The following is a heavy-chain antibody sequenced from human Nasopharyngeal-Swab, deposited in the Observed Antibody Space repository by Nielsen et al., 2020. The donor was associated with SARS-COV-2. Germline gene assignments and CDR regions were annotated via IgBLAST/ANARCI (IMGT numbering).Heavy chain of an antibody. D-gene: IGHD6-13*01. CDR3: AAHPRGQLDPFDY. Sequence: SETLSLTCTVSGASITTSYWSWIRQPPGKGLEWIGYIHYSGSTNYNPSLKSRVTISKDTSKNQFSLNLNSATAADTAVYYCAAHPRGQLDPFDYWGQGSLVTVSS. J-gene: IGHJ4*02. V-gene: IGHV4-59*08. CDR2: IHYSGST. CDR1: GASITTSY.